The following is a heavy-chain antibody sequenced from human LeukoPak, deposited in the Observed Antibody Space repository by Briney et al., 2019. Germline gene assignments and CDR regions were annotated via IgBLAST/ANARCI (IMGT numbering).Heavy chain of an antibody. D-gene: IGHD1-7*01. CDR3: ANMRELEFEEHYFDV. J-gene: IGHJ4*02. CDR2: IYPGDSDT. V-gene: IGHV5-51*01. CDR1: GYSFTNYW. Sequence: GESLKISCKGSGYSFTNYWIGWVRQMPGKGLEWMGIIYPGDSDTRYSPSFQGQVTISADKSISTAYLQWSSLKASDTAMYYCANMRELEFEEHYFDVWGQGTLVTVSS.